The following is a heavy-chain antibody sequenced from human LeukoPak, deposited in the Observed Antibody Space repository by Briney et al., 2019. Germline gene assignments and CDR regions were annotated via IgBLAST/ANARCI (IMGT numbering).Heavy chain of an antibody. Sequence: GGSLRLSCAASGFIFSSYGMHWVRQAPGKGLEWVAVISYDGRNKYYADSVKGRFTISRDNSKNTLYLQMNSLRAEDTALYYCSKATPPRAGSTPASWGQGNLVTVSS. CDR2: ISYDGRNK. CDR3: SKATPPRAGSTPAS. D-gene: IGHD6-13*01. V-gene: IGHV3-30*18. CDR1: GFIFSSYG. J-gene: IGHJ5*02.